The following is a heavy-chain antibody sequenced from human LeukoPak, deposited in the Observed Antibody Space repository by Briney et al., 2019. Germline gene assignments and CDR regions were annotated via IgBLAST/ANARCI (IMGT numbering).Heavy chain of an antibody. D-gene: IGHD5-18*01. CDR1: GGPISSYY. CDR2: IYTSGST. J-gene: IGHJ4*02. Sequence: SSETLSLTCTVSGGPISSYYWSWIRQPAGKGLEWIGRIYTSGSTNYNPSLKSRVTMSVDTSKNQFSLKLSSVTAADTAVYYCARGHGIQLWSYFDYWGQGTLVTVSS. V-gene: IGHV4-4*07. CDR3: ARGHGIQLWSYFDY.